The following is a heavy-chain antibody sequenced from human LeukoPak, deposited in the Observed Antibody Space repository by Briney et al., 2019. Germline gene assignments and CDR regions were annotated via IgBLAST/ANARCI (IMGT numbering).Heavy chain of an antibody. CDR2: IYSSGST. Sequence: IRHPPVKGRERIGSIYSSGSTYYNPPLKSRVTISVDTSKTQFSLKLSSVTAADTAVYYCARLLGTHINYFDPWGQGTLVTVSS. V-gene: IGHV4-39*01. J-gene: IGHJ5*02. D-gene: IGHD2-21*01. CDR3: ARLLGTHINYFDP.